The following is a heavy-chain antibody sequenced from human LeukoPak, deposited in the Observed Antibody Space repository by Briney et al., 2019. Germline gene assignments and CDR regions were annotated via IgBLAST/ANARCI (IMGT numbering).Heavy chain of an antibody. CDR2: INHSGST. Sequence: SETLSLTCAVYGGSFSDYYWSWIRQPPGKGLEWIGEINHSGSTNYNPSLKSRVTISVDTSKNQFSLKLSSVTAADTAVYYCARGHQLPSLYYFDYWGQGTLVTVSS. J-gene: IGHJ4*02. CDR3: ARGHQLPSLYYFDY. CDR1: GGSFSDYY. V-gene: IGHV4-34*01. D-gene: IGHD2-2*01.